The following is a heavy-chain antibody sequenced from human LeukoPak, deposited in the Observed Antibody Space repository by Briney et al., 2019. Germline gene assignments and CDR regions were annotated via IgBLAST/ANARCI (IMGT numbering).Heavy chain of an antibody. D-gene: IGHD3-10*01. V-gene: IGHV7-4-1*02. CDR1: GYTFTSYA. Sequence: ASVKVSCKASGYTFTSYAMNWVRQAPGQGLEWMGWINTNTGNPTYAQGFTGRFVFSLDTSVSTAYLQISSLKAEDTAVYYCARDPVGALLWFGELSHYGMDVWGQGTTVTVSS. CDR3: ARDPVGALLWFGELSHYGMDV. CDR2: INTNTGNP. J-gene: IGHJ6*02.